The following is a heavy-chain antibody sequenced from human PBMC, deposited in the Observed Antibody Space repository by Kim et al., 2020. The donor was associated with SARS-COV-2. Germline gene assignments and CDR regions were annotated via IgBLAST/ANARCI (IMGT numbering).Heavy chain of an antibody. J-gene: IGHJ4*02. D-gene: IGHD3-10*01. Sequence: GGSLRLSCAASGFTFSDYYMSWIRQAPGKGLEWVSYISSSSSYTNYADSVKGRFTISRDNAKNSLYLQMNSLRAEDTAVYYCARDLKGYYGSGSYLDYWGQGTLVAVSS. CDR1: GFTFSDYY. CDR3: ARDLKGYYGSGSYLDY. CDR2: ISSSSSYT. V-gene: IGHV3-11*05.